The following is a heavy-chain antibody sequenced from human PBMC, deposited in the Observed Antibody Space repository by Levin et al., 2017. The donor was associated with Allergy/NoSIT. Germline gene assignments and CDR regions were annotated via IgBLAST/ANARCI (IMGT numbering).Heavy chain of an antibody. J-gene: IGHJ2*01. CDR2: ISSSGSTI. Sequence: GESLKISCAASGFTFSDYYMSWIRQAPGKGLEWVSYISSSGSTIYYADSVKGRFTISRDNAKNSLYLQMNSLRAEDTAVYYCARDRDIVVVPAAINWYFDLWGRGTLVTVSS. CDR3: ARDRDIVVVPAAINWYFDL. V-gene: IGHV3-11*01. D-gene: IGHD2-2*02. CDR1: GFTFSDYY.